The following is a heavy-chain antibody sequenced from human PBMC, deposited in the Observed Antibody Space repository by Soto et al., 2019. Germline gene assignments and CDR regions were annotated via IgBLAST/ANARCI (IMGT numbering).Heavy chain of an antibody. CDR2: MNPNSGNT. CDR1: GYTFTSYD. Sequence: GASVKVSCTASGYTFTSYDINWVRQATGQGLEWMGWMNPNSGNTGYAQKFQGRVTMTRNTSISTAYMELSSLRSEDTAVYYCARGLRFLEWLSHWGQGTLVTVSS. D-gene: IGHD3-3*01. V-gene: IGHV1-8*01. J-gene: IGHJ4*02. CDR3: ARGLRFLEWLSH.